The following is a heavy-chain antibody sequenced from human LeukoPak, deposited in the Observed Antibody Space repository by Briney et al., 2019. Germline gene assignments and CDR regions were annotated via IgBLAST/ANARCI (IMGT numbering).Heavy chain of an antibody. CDR1: GDSISSRTYY. CDR3: SSLYSGSYFAGLVDY. D-gene: IGHD1-26*01. J-gene: IGHJ4*02. V-gene: IGHV4-39*01. Sequence: SETLSLTCTVSGDSISSRTYYWGWIRQPPGQGLEWIGSIYYSGSTFYNPSLKSRVTISIDTSKNQFSLKLSSVTAADTAVYYCSSLYSGSYFAGLVDYWGQGTLVTVSS. CDR2: IYYSGST.